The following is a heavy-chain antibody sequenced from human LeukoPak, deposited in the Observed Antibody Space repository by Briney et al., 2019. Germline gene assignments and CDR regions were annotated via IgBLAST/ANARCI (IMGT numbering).Heavy chain of an antibody. D-gene: IGHD6-13*01. J-gene: IGHJ3*02. Sequence: PSETLSLTCAVSGYSISSGYYWGWIRQPPGKGLEWIGGIYHSGSTYYNPSLKSRVTISVDTSKNQFSLKLSSVTAADTAVYYCARDSSSSYSDAFDIWGQGTMVTVSS. CDR1: GYSISSGYY. CDR3: ARDSSSSYSDAFDI. V-gene: IGHV4-38-2*01. CDR2: IYHSGST.